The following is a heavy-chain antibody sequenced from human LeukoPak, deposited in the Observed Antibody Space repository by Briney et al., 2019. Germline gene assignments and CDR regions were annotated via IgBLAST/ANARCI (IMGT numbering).Heavy chain of an antibody. D-gene: IGHD3-9*01. Sequence: ASVKVSCKASGGTFSSYAISWERQAPGQGLEWMGGIIPIFGTANYAQKFQGRVTITADESTSTAYMELSSLRSEDTAVYYCARGLANYDILTTLDAFDIWGQGTMVTVSS. CDR2: IIPIFGTA. CDR3: ARGLANYDILTTLDAFDI. J-gene: IGHJ3*02. V-gene: IGHV1-69*13. CDR1: GGTFSSYA.